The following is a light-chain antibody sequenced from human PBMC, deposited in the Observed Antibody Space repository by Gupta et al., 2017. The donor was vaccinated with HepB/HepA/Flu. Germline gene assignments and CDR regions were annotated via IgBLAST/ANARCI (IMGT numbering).Light chain of an antibody. V-gene: IGKV6D-21*02. CDR1: QNIGSS. J-gene: IGKJ1*01. Sequence: IVLTQSPDLQSVTPKEKVTITCRASQNIGSSLHWYQQKPDQSPKLLIKYSSQSISGVPSRFSGSGSGTDFTLTMNGLEAEDVAAYYCYQSRSLPRTFGQGTKVEIK. CDR2: YSS. CDR3: YQSRSLPRT.